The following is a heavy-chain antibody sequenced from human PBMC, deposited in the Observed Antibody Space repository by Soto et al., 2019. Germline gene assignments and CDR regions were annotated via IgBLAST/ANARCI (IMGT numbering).Heavy chain of an antibody. CDR2: IYYSGST. CDR3: ARRDPFYYYYDSSGYYGHHHFQH. V-gene: IGHV4-39*01. J-gene: IGHJ1*01. CDR1: GGSISSSSYY. D-gene: IGHD3-22*01. Sequence: SETLSLTCTVSGGSISSSSYYWGWIRQPPGKGLEWIGSIYYSGSTYYNPSLKSRVTISVDTSKNQFSLKLSSVTAADTAVYYCARRDPFYYYYDSSGYYGHHHFQHWGQGTLVTVSS.